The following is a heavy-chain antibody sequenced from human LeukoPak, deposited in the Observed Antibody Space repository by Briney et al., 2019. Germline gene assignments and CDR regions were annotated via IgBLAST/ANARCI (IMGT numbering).Heavy chain of an antibody. D-gene: IGHD5-12*01. CDR3: SRDAGNSGYGCYL. Sequence: PGGSLRLSCAASGFTFSQYSMNWVRQAPGKGLEWVSHIRSSSETFYADSVKGQFTISRDNARNSLYLQMNNLRGEDPAIYYCSRDAGNSGYGCYLWGQGTLVTVSS. V-gene: IGHV3-48*01. J-gene: IGHJ5*02. CDR1: GFTFSQYS. CDR2: IRSSSET.